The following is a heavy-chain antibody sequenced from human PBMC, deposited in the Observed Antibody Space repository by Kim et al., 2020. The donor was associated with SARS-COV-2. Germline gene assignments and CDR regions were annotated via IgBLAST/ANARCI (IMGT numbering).Heavy chain of an antibody. Sequence: GGSLRLSCATSGFTFSSYSMNWVRQAPGKGLEWVSSISSSSSYIYYADSVKGRFTISRDNAKNSLYLQMNSLRAEDTAVYYCARAMRWLPVYYFDYWGQGTLVTVSS. CDR2: ISSSSSYI. D-gene: IGHD5-12*01. CDR3: ARAMRWLPVYYFDY. CDR1: GFTFSSYS. V-gene: IGHV3-21*01. J-gene: IGHJ4*02.